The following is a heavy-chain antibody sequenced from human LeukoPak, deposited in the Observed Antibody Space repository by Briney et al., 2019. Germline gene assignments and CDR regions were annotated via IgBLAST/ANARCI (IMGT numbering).Heavy chain of an antibody. J-gene: IGHJ4*02. CDR3: ARTYCSFDY. V-gene: IGHV3-74*01. Sequence: GGSLRLSCAASGFTFTSYWMHWVRQAPGKGLVWVSRINNDGSTTAYADSVKGRFTISRDNAKNTLYLQVNSLRAEDTAVYYCARTYCSFDYWGQGTLVTVSS. CDR2: INNDGSTT. D-gene: IGHD2-15*01. CDR1: GFTFTSYW.